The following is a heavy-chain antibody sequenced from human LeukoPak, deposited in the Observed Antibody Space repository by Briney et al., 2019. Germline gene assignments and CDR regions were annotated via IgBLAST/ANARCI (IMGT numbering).Heavy chain of an antibody. Sequence: GGSLRLSCAASGFTFISYAMHWVRQAPGKGLEWVAVISYDGSEKYYADSVKGRFTISRDNSKNTLYLQMNSLRAEDTAVYYCARGGSYLSAFDIWGQGTMVTVSS. CDR2: ISYDGSEK. CDR3: ARGGSYLSAFDI. J-gene: IGHJ3*02. CDR1: GFTFISYA. D-gene: IGHD1-26*01. V-gene: IGHV3-30*14.